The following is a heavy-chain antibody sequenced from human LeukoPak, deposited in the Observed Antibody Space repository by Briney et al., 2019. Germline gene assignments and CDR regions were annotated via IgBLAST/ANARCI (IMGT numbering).Heavy chain of an antibody. CDR2: ISAYNGNT. V-gene: IGHV1-18*01. CDR3: ARDHTTGYYDSSGYYDP. CDR1: GYTFTSYG. Sequence: ASVKVSCKASGYTFTSYGIRWVRQAPGQGLEWMGWISAYNGNTNYAQKLQGRVTMTTDTSTSTAYMELRSLRSDDAAVYYCARDHTTGYYDSSGYYDPWGQGTLVTVSS. D-gene: IGHD3-22*01. J-gene: IGHJ5*02.